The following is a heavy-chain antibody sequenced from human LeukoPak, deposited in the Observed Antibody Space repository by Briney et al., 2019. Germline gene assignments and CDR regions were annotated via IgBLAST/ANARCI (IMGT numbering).Heavy chain of an antibody. CDR2: IRYDGSNK. CDR3: AKGLGRVTTGIYYYCYMDV. V-gene: IGHV3-30*02. D-gene: IGHD4-11*01. J-gene: IGHJ6*03. Sequence: GGSLRLSCAASGFTFSSYAMSWVRQAPGKGLEWVAFIRYDGSNKYYADSVKGRFTISRDNSKNTLYLQMNSLRAEDTAVYYCAKGLGRVTTGIYYYCYMDVWGKGTTVTVSS. CDR1: GFTFSSYA.